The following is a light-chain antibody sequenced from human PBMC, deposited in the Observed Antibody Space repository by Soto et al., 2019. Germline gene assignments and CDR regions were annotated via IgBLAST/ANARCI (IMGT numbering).Light chain of an antibody. CDR3: NSYAGGLVL. J-gene: IGLJ2*01. V-gene: IGLV1-47*01. CDR2: RNN. CDR1: SSNIGNNY. Sequence: QSVLTQPPSASGTPGQRVTISCSGSSSNIGNNYVFWYHQFPGTAPKLLVYRNNQRPSGVPDRFSSSKSGTSASLAITGLRSEDEADYYCNSYAGGLVLFGGGTKVTVL.